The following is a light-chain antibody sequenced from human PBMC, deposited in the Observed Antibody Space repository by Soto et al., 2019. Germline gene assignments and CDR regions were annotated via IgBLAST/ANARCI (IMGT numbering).Light chain of an antibody. CDR2: DAS. CDR3: QQYNNYSRT. CDR1: QSISSW. Sequence: DIQMTQSPSTLSASVGDRVTITCRASQSISSWLAWYQQKPGKAPKLLIYDASSLESGVPSRFSGSGSGTEFTLTISSLQSDDYATYYCQQYNNYSRTFGQGTKVEIK. J-gene: IGKJ1*01. V-gene: IGKV1-5*01.